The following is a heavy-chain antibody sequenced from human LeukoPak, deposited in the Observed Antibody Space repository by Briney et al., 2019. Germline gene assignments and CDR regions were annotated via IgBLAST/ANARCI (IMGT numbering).Heavy chain of an antibody. CDR3: ARGLHSGYDLYY. Sequence: GASVKVSCKASGYTFTSYDINWVRRATGQGLEWMGWMNPNSGNTGYAQKFQGRVTMTRNTSISTAYMELSSLRSEDTAVYYCARGLHSGYDLYYWGQGTLVTVSS. J-gene: IGHJ4*02. V-gene: IGHV1-8*01. CDR2: MNPNSGNT. CDR1: GYTFTSYD. D-gene: IGHD5-12*01.